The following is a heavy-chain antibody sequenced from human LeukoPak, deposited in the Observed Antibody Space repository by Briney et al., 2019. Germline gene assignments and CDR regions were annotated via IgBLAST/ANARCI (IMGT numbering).Heavy chain of an antibody. J-gene: IGHJ4*02. Sequence: GRSLRLSCTASGFTFGDYAMIWVRQAPGKGPEWVGFIRRKSNGGITEYAASVKGRFTISRDDSKSIAYLQMNSLKSEDTAVYYCTSGLYYDSWSDLFDYWGQGTLVTVSS. D-gene: IGHD3-3*01. CDR2: IRRKSNGGIT. CDR1: GFTFGDYA. V-gene: IGHV3-49*04. CDR3: TSGLYYDSWSDLFDY.